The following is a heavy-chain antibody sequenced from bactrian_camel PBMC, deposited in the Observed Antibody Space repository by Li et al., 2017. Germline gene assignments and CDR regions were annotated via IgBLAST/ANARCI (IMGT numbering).Heavy chain of an antibody. CDR1: GNTKC. CDR3: GAVPKGTLCRYDNFAY. V-gene: IGHV3S53*01. J-gene: IGHJ6*01. CDR2: VDMTGKI. Sequence: HVQLVESGGGSVQAGGTLRLSCTASGNTKCMAWFRQAPGKEREGVANVDMTGKIFYAQSAKGRFTISQDKNSNTLYLQMDSLKPEDTANYYCGAVPKGTLCRYDNFAYSGQGTQVTVS. D-gene: IGHD3*01.